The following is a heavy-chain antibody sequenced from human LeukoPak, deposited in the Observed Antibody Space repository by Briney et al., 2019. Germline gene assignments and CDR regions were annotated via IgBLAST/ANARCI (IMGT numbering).Heavy chain of an antibody. V-gene: IGHV1-46*01. CDR3: AREEVYVRVFDAFDI. J-gene: IGHJ3*02. CDR1: GYTFTSYY. D-gene: IGHD3-10*02. Sequence: GASVKVSCKASGYTFTSYYMHWGRQAPGQGLEWMGIINPSGGSTSYAQKFQGRVTMTRDTSTSTVYMELSSLRSEDTAVYYCAREEVYVRVFDAFDIWGQGTMVTVSS. CDR2: INPSGGST.